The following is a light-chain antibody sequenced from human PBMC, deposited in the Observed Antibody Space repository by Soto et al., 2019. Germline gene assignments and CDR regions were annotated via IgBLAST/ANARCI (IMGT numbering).Light chain of an antibody. J-gene: IGLJ2*01. CDR3: QSYDSSLSAV. V-gene: IGLV1-40*01. CDR1: SSNIGAGYD. CDR2: GNS. Sequence: QTVVTQPPSVSGAPGQRVTISCTGSSSNIGAGYDVHWYQQLPGTAPKLLIYGNSNRPSGVPDRFSGSKSGTSASLAITGLQAEDEADYYCQSYDSSLSAVFGGGTKVTGL.